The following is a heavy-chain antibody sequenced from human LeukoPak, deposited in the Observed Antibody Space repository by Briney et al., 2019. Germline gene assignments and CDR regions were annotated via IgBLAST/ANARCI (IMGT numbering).Heavy chain of an antibody. D-gene: IGHD6-19*01. CDR1: GGFFSGYY. CDR3: ARFSSGWYGWFDP. Sequence: SETLSLTCAVYGGFFSGYYWSWIRQPPGKGLEWIGEINHSGSTNYNPSLKSRVTISVDTSKNQFSLKLSSVTAADTAVYYCARFSSGWYGWFDPWGQGTLVTVSS. J-gene: IGHJ5*02. V-gene: IGHV4-34*01. CDR2: INHSGST.